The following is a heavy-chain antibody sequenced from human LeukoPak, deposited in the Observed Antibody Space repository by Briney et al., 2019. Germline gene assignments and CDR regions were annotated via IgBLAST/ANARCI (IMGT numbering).Heavy chain of an antibody. V-gene: IGHV3-66*02. CDR1: GFTFSSNY. CDR3: ARGTGYYYYMDV. CDR2: IYSGGST. J-gene: IGHJ6*03. D-gene: IGHD1-14*01. Sequence: GRSLRLSCAASGFTFSSNYMSWVRQAPGKGLEWVSVIYSGGSTYYADSVKGRFTISRDNSKNTLYLQMNSLRAEDTAVYYCARGTGYYYYMDVWGKGTTVTVSS.